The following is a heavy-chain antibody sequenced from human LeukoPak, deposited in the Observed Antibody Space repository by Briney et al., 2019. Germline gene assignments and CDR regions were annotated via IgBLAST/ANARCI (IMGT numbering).Heavy chain of an antibody. CDR1: EFTFSSYA. D-gene: IGHD6-13*01. V-gene: IGHV3-23*01. CDR2: ISSSAGST. Sequence: GGSLRLSCAASEFTFSSYAMSWVRQAPGKGLEWVSDISSSAGSTYYADSVQGRFTLSRDNSINTLYLQMNSLRAEDRAVYYCAKAKGGSWYDFDCWGQGTLVTVSS. CDR3: AKAKGGSWYDFDC. J-gene: IGHJ4*02.